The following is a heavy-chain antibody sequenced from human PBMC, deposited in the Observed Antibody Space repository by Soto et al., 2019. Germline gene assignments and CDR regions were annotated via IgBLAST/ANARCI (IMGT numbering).Heavy chain of an antibody. CDR1: GYTFTSYA. CDR2: INAGNGNT. J-gene: IGHJ6*02. D-gene: IGHD4-17*01. CDR3: ARGGDYYYYYGMDV. V-gene: IGHV1-3*01. Sequence: QVQLVQSGAEVKKPGASVKVSCKASGYTFTSYAMHWVRQAPGQRLEWMGWINAGNGNTKYSQKFQGRVTITRDTSAITDYMELSSLRSEDTAVYYCARGGDYYYYYGMDVWGQGTTVTVSS.